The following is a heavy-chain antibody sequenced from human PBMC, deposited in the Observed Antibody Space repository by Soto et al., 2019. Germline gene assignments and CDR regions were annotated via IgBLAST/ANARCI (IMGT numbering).Heavy chain of an antibody. D-gene: IGHD3-22*01. CDR2: IIPIFGTA. CDR3: ARDDYYDSSGYYIF. J-gene: IGHJ4*02. Sequence: SVKVSCKASGGTFSSYAISWVRQAPGQGPEWMGGIIPIFGTANYAQKFQGRVTITADESTSTAYMELSSLRSEDTAVYYCARDDYYDSSGYYIFWGQGTLVTVSS. V-gene: IGHV1-69*13. CDR1: GGTFSSYA.